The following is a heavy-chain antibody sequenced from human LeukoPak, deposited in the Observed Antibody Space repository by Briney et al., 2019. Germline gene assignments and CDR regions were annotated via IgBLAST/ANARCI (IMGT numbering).Heavy chain of an antibody. J-gene: IGHJ2*01. V-gene: IGHV4-61*01. D-gene: IGHD2/OR15-2a*01. CDR1: GDSISSSTNR. Sequence: SETLSLTCTVSGDSISSSTNRWGWIRQSPGKGLEWIGYIYYTGSTNYNPSLRSRVTISVDTSKNQFSLKLSSVTAADTAVYYCARAVSYLDLWGRGTLVTVSS. CDR3: ARAVSYLDL. CDR2: IYYTGST.